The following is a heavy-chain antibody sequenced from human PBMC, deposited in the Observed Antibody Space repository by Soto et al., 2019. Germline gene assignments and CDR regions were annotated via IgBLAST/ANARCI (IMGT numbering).Heavy chain of an antibody. V-gene: IGHV3-13*01. CDR1: GFTFSPYH. D-gene: IGHD3-16*01. J-gene: IGHJ4*02. Sequence: DVQLVESGGGLVQPGGSLRLSCEASGFTFSPYHLHWIRQPIGAGLEWVAGIGAAGDTYYLGPVKGRFTIFRENAKNSLYLQLNSLRVEDTAVYFCARLFGGWGSNSFDYWGQGTLVTVSS. CDR2: IGAAGDT. CDR3: ARLFGGWGSNSFDY.